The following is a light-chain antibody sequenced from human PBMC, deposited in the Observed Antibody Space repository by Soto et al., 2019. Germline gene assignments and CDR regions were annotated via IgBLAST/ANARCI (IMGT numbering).Light chain of an antibody. V-gene: IGKV3-20*01. CDR1: ESISRDY. Sequence: ELVLTQSPGTLSLSPGQRATLSCRASESISRDYLAWYQQRLGQAPRLLIYGASSGATGIPDRFRGSGSGTDFTLTISRLEPEDFAIYYCQQYGGVPYTFGQGTKVDIK. CDR2: GAS. CDR3: QQYGGVPYT. J-gene: IGKJ2*01.